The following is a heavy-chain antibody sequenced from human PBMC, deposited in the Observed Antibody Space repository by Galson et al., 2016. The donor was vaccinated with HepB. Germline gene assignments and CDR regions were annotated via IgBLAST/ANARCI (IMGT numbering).Heavy chain of an antibody. D-gene: IGHD3-22*01. Sequence: ETLSLTCTVSGDSINDYYWSWIRQPPGKGLEWLGYIYYSGSTHYNPSLKSRVTISVDTPNNQFSLKLTSVAAADTAVYYCARVDSSGSNNWLDPWGPGTLVTVSS. V-gene: IGHV4-59*01. J-gene: IGHJ5*02. CDR1: GDSINDYY. CDR3: ARVDSSGSNNWLDP. CDR2: IYYSGST.